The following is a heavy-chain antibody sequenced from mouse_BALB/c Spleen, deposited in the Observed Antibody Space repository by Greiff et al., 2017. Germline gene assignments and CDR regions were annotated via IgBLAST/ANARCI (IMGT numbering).Heavy chain of an antibody. J-gene: IGHJ4*01. CDR3: ARQGAYYRYVYAMDY. Sequence: EVQGVESGGGLVKPGGSLKLSCAASGFAFSSYDMSWVRQTPEKRLEWVAYISSGGGSTYYPDTVKGRFTISRDNAKNTLYLQMSSLKSEDTAMYYCARQGAYYRYVYAMDYWGQGTSVTVSS. CDR2: ISSGGGST. CDR1: GFAFSSYD. D-gene: IGHD2-14*01. V-gene: IGHV5-12-1*01.